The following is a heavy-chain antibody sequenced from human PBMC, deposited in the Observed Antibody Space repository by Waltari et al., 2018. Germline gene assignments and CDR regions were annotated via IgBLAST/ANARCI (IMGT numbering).Heavy chain of an antibody. CDR1: GCPVSLGSYY. Sequence: QVPLQESGPGLVKPSETLSLTCTVSGCPVSLGSYYWSWNRQPHGTGLRWIGYIYYSGSTNYNPSLKSRVTISVDTSKNQFSLKLSSVTAADTAVYYCARDTNYDFWSGYPYYYYGMDVWGQGTTVTVSS. CDR2: IYYSGST. V-gene: IGHV4-61*01. D-gene: IGHD3-3*01. J-gene: IGHJ6*02. CDR3: ARDTNYDFWSGYPYYYYGMDV.